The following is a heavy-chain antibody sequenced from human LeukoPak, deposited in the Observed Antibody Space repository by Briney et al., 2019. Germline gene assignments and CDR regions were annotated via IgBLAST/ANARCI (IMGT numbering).Heavy chain of an antibody. D-gene: IGHD1-26*01. CDR3: AGSMRGMGATTGDFDY. CDR1: GYTFTSYG. J-gene: IGHJ4*02. V-gene: IGHV1-18*01. CDR2: ISAYNGNT. Sequence: ASVKVSCKASGYTFTSYGISWVRQAPGQGLEWMGWISAYNGNTNYAQKLQGRVTMTTDTSTSTAYMELRSLRSDDTAVYYCAGSMRGMGATTGDFDYWGQGTLVTVSS.